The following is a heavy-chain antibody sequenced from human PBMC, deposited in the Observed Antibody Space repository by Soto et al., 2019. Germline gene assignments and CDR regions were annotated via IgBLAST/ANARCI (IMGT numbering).Heavy chain of an antibody. D-gene: IGHD6-19*01. CDR2: ISSSSSYI. CDR3: AREGGKVAGTYNDDY. CDR1: GFTFSSYS. V-gene: IGHV3-21*01. J-gene: IGHJ4*02. Sequence: EVQLVESGGGLVKPGGSLRLSCAASGFTFSSYSMNWVRQAPGKGLEWVSSISSSSSYIYYADSVKGRFTISRDNAKNSLYQKRNSGRAEETAVFYCAREGGKVAGTYNDDYWAQGALVTVSS.